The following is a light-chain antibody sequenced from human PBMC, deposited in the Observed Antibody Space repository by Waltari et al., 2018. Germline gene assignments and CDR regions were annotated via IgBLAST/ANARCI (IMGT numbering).Light chain of an antibody. Sequence: DIQLTQSPSLLSASVGDRVTITCRASQGITSYLSCYQQKPGKAPKLLIYGASTLQSGIPSRFSGIGSGTEFTLTISSLQPEDSATYYCQQLGNYPITFGQGTRVETK. V-gene: IGKV1-9*01. J-gene: IGKJ5*01. CDR1: QGITSY. CDR2: GAS. CDR3: QQLGNYPIT.